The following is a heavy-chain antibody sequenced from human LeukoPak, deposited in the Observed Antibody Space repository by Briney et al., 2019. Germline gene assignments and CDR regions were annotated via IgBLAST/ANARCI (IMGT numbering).Heavy chain of an antibody. V-gene: IGHV4-39*01. Sequence: SETLSLTCTVSGGSISSSSYYWGWIRQPPGKGLEWIGSIYYSGSTYYNPSLKSRVTISVDTSKNQFSLKLISVTAADTAVYYCARLGFGAPYYMDVWGKGTTVTISS. CDR2: IYYSGST. J-gene: IGHJ6*03. D-gene: IGHD3-10*01. CDR1: GGSISSSSYY. CDR3: ARLGFGAPYYMDV.